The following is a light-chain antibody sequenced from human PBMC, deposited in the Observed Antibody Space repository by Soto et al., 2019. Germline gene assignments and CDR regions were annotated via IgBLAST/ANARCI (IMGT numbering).Light chain of an antibody. CDR2: RNT. Sequence: HWNQQLPGTVPKLLIYRNTYRPSGVPDRFSGSRSATSASLTITGLQAEDEADYYCQSYDRSLSGSFFGTGTKLTVL. CDR3: QSYDRSLSGSF. J-gene: IGLJ1*01. V-gene: IGLV1-40*01.